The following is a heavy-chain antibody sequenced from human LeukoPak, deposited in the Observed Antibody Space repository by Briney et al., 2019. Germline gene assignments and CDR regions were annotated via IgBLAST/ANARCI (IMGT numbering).Heavy chain of an antibody. J-gene: IGHJ6*02. Sequence: GGSLRLSCAASGFTFSSYAMSWVRQAPGKGLEWVSAISGSGGSTYYADSVKGRFTISRDNSKNTLYLQMNSLRAEDTAVYYCAKVPSLFLGNYYGMDVWGQGTTVTVSS. CDR1: GFTFSSYA. D-gene: IGHD6-6*01. CDR2: ISGSGGST. CDR3: AKVPSLFLGNYYGMDV. V-gene: IGHV3-23*01.